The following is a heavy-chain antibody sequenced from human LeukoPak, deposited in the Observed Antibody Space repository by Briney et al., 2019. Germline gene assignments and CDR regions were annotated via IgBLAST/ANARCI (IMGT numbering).Heavy chain of an antibody. Sequence: GGSLRLSCTTSGFTFTNYWMHWVRQAPGKGLVRVSRTNVDGTNIRYADSVKGRFTISRDNAKNTLYLQMNSLRAEDTAVYYCTRSTNYAYFDYWGQGVLVTVSS. CDR2: TNVDGTNI. V-gene: IGHV3-74*01. D-gene: IGHD4/OR15-4a*01. CDR3: TRSTNYAYFDY. CDR1: GFTFTNYW. J-gene: IGHJ4*02.